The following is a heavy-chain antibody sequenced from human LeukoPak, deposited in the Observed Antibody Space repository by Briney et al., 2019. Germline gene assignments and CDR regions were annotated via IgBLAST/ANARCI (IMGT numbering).Heavy chain of an antibody. V-gene: IGHV4-59*08. Sequence: TSSETLSLTCTVSGGSISRYYWSWIRQPPGKGLEWIGYIYYSGSTNYNPSLKSRVTISVDTSKNQFSLKLSSVTAADTAVYYCARTGLGPSDAFDIWGQGTMVTVSS. CDR2: IYYSGST. D-gene: IGHD3-10*01. CDR3: ARTGLGPSDAFDI. J-gene: IGHJ3*02. CDR1: GGSISRYY.